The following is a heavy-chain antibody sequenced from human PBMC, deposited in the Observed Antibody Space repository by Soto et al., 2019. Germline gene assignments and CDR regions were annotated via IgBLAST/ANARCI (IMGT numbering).Heavy chain of an antibody. CDR3: ARDLGSGWPGFDY. CDR2: ISAYNGNT. Sequence: ASVKVSCKASGYTFTSYGSSWVLQTPGQGLKWMGWISAYNGNTNYAQNLQGRVTMTADTSTSTAYMELRSLRSDDPDVYYCARDLGSGWPGFDYWGQGNLAPVSS. CDR1: GYTFTSYG. J-gene: IGHJ4*02. D-gene: IGHD6-19*01. V-gene: IGHV1-18*01.